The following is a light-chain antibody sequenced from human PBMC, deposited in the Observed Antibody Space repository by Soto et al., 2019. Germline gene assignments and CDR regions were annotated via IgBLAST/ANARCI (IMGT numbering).Light chain of an antibody. V-gene: IGKV3-20*01. Sequence: EIVLTKSPGTLYLSPGERATLSCSASQSVRSSYLAWYQQKRGQAPRILIYGAYNRPTCIPDKFSGIVSGTDVTLTISSLEPKDFSVYYCQQYSNSPFSFGQGTRLEI. CDR1: QSVRSSY. J-gene: IGKJ5*01. CDR3: QQYSNSPFS. CDR2: GAY.